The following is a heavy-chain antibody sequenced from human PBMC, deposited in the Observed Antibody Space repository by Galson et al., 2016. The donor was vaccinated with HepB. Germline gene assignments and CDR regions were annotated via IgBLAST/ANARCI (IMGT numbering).Heavy chain of an antibody. CDR2: ISYDGSNK. V-gene: IGHV3-30*18. CDR1: GFTFSTYG. D-gene: IGHD6-19*01. Sequence: SLRLSCAASGFTFSTYGMHWVRQAPGKGLEWVAVISYDGSNKYYEDSVKGRFTISRDNSKNTLYLEMNSLRAEDTAVYYCAEVHTSGWLGDYFDYWGQGTLVTVSS. J-gene: IGHJ4*02. CDR3: AEVHTSGWLGDYFDY.